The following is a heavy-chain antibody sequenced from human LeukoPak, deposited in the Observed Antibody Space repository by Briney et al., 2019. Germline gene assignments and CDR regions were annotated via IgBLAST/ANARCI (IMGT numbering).Heavy chain of an antibody. CDR3: ASSIAAAGTDNWFDP. V-gene: IGHV1-69*05. J-gene: IGHJ5*02. D-gene: IGHD6-13*01. Sequence: SVKVSCKASGGTFSSYAISWVRQAPGQGLEWMGGITPIFGTANYAQKFQGRVTITTDESTSTAYMELSSLRSEDTAVYYCASSIAAAGTDNWFDPWGQGTLVTVSS. CDR1: GGTFSSYA. CDR2: ITPIFGTA.